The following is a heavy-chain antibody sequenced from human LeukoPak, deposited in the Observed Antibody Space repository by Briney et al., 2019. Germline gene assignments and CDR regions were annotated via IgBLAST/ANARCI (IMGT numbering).Heavy chain of an antibody. V-gene: IGHV4-59*01. Sequence: SETLSLTCTVSGGSISSYYWRWIRQPPGKGLEWIGYIYYSGSTNYNPSLKSRVTISVDTSKNQFSLKLSSVTAADTAVYYCARVTGEYYFDYWGQGTLVTVSS. CDR3: ARVTGEYYFDY. D-gene: IGHD7-27*01. CDR1: GGSISSYY. CDR2: IYYSGST. J-gene: IGHJ4*02.